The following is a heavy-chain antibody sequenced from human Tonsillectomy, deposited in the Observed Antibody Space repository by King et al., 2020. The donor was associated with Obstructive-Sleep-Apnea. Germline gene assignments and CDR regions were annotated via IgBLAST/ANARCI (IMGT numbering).Heavy chain of an antibody. Sequence: QLQESGPGLVKPSETLSLTCTVSGFSFSSGYYWGWIRQPPGKGLEWIGSVYHSGSTYFNPSLKSRVTISVDTSKNQFSLKLSSVTAADTAVYYCARDVIVTTIGNFAYWGQRTLVSAPS. J-gene: IGHJ4*02. D-gene: IGHD5-12*01. CDR2: VYHSGST. V-gene: IGHV4-38-2*02. CDR1: GFSFSSGYY. CDR3: ARDVIVTTIGNFAY.